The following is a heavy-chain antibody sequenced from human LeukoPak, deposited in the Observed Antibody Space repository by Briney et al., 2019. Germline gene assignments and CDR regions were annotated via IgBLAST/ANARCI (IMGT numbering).Heavy chain of an antibody. V-gene: IGHV4-59*06. J-gene: IGHJ4*02. CDR3: ARGSSGYDYVY. CDR1: GGSISSYY. Sequence: SETLSLTYTVSGGSISSYYWSWIRQHPGKGLEWIGYIYYSGSTYYNPSLKSRVTISVDTSKNQFSLKLSSVTAADTAVYYCARGSSGYDYVYWGQGTLVTVSS. CDR2: IYYSGST. D-gene: IGHD5-12*01.